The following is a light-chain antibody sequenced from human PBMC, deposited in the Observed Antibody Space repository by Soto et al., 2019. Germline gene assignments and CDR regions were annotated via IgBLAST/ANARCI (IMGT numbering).Light chain of an antibody. Sequence: EIVLTQSPGTLSLSPGDRATLSCRASQSVNSDSLAWYQQKPGQGPRLLMYRAFSRATGIPDRFSGSGSGTEFTLTISRLEPEDLTVYYCQYYGNSPLFTFGPGTKVDIK. V-gene: IGKV3-20*01. CDR1: QSVNSDS. CDR3: QYYGNSPLFT. CDR2: RAF. J-gene: IGKJ3*01.